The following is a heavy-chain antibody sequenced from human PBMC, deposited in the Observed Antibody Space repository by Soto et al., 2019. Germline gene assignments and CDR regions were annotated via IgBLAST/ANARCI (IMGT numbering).Heavy chain of an antibody. CDR2: IYYSGST. V-gene: IGHV4-39*01. CDR1: GGSISSSNYY. Sequence: PSETLSLTCTVSGGSISSSNYYWGWLRQPPGKGLEWIGSIYYSGSTYYNPSLKSRVTISVDTSKNQFSLKLSSVTAADTAVYYCATQEVGGSYVYTFDPWGQGTLVIVSS. J-gene: IGHJ5*02. D-gene: IGHD1-26*01. CDR3: ATQEVGGSYVYTFDP.